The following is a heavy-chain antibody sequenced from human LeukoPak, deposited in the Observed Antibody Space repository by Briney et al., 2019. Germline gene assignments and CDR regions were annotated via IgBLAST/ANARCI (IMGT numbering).Heavy chain of an antibody. D-gene: IGHD3-22*01. Sequence: SETLSLTCAVYGGSFSDYYWSWIRQHPGKGLEWIGYIYYSGSTYYNPSLKSRVTISVDTSKNQFSLKLSSVTAADTAVYYCASDSSGYLQTGAFDIWGQGTMVTVSS. CDR2: IYYSGST. CDR3: ASDSSGYLQTGAFDI. CDR1: GGSFSDYY. J-gene: IGHJ3*02. V-gene: IGHV4-31*11.